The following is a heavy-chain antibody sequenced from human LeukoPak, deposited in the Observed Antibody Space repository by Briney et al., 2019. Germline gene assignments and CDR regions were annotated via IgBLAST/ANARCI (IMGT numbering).Heavy chain of an antibody. V-gene: IGHV3-9*01. J-gene: IGHJ4*02. CDR1: GFIFNNYA. Sequence: GGSLRLSCAGSGFIFNNYAMHWVRQPPGKGLEWVSGISWNSGSIDYADSVKGRFTISRDNAKNSLYLQMNSLRAEDTAVYYCAKSSWFGELSPPFDYWGQGTLVTVSS. D-gene: IGHD3-10*01. CDR2: ISWNSGSI. CDR3: AKSSWFGELSPPFDY.